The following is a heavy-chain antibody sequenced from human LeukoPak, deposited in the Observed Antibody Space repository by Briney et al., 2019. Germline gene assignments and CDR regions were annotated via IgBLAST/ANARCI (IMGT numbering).Heavy chain of an antibody. D-gene: IGHD4-17*01. Sequence: GGSLRLSCTASGFTFGDYAMSWVRQAPGKGLEWLGFIRGKAYGGTTKYAASVKGRFTISRDDSKSIAYLQMNSLKTEDTAVYYCTRDADYGDLKDAFDIWGQGTMVTVSS. CDR3: TRDADYGDLKDAFDI. J-gene: IGHJ3*02. V-gene: IGHV3-49*04. CDR1: GFTFGDYA. CDR2: IRGKAYGGTT.